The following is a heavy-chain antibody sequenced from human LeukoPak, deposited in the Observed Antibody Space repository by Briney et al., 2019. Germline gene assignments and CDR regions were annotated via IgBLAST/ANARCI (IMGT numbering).Heavy chain of an antibody. CDR1: GYTFTSYY. J-gene: IGHJ4*02. D-gene: IGHD3-10*01. Sequence: ASVKVSCKASGYTFTSYYMHWMRQAPGQGLEWMGIINPSGGTNYAQKFQGRVTMTRDTSISTAYMELSRLRSDDTAVYYCARDRSILWFGEFNYFDYWGQGTLVTVSS. V-gene: IGHV1-2*02. CDR2: INPSGGT. CDR3: ARDRSILWFGEFNYFDY.